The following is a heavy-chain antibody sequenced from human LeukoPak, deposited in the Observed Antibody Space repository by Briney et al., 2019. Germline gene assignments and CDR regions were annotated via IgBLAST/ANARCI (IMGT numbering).Heavy chain of an antibody. J-gene: IGHJ6*03. D-gene: IGHD6-25*01. CDR1: GFTFDDYG. Sequence: GGSQRLSCAASGFTFDDYGMSWVRQAPGKGLEWVSGINWNGGSTGYADSVKGRFTISRDNAKNSLYLQMNSLRAEDTALYYCARAQRSPYYMDVWGKGATVTVSS. CDR3: ARAQRSPYYMDV. V-gene: IGHV3-20*04. CDR2: INWNGGST.